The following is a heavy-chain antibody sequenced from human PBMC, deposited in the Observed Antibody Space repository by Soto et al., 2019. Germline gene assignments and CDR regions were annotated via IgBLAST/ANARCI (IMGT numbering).Heavy chain of an antibody. J-gene: IGHJ4*02. Sequence: ETLSLTCTVSGGSISSYYWSWIRQPPGKGLEWIGYIYYSGSTNYNPSLKSRVTISVDTSKNQFSLKLSSVTAADTAVYYCARRNAVAGTAYYFDVSGQGIRVTVSS. CDR3: ARRNAVAGTAYYFDV. CDR1: GGSISSYY. CDR2: IYYSGST. V-gene: IGHV4-59*08. D-gene: IGHD6-19*01.